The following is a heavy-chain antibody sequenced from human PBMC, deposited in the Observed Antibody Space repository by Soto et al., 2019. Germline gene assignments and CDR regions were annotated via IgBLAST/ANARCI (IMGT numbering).Heavy chain of an antibody. D-gene: IGHD3-3*01. J-gene: IGHJ4*02. V-gene: IGHV4-59*01. CDR1: GGSISGYY. Sequence: SETLSLTCTVSGGSISGYYWSWSRQRPGKGLEWIGYIYYSGSTNYNPSLKSRVTISVDTSKNQFSLKLSSVTAADTAVYYCARTYYDFWSGYYTGSHLYYSFDYWGQGTLVTVSS. CDR2: IYYSGST. CDR3: ARTYYDFWSGYYTGSHLYYSFDY.